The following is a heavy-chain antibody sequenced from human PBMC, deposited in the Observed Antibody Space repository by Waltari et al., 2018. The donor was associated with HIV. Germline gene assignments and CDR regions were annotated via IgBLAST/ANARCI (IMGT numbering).Heavy chain of an antibody. J-gene: IGHJ4*02. CDR1: GFTFSSHW. V-gene: IGHV3-74*01. CDR3: TREGVETTAPADY. CDR2: INGDGSGT. D-gene: IGHD4-17*01. Sequence: EVQLVESGGGLVQAGGSLRLSCAASGFTFSSHWMHWVRQAPGKGLVWCARINGDGSGTSYADSVRGRFSISRENAENSLHLHMNSVRPEDTGLYYCTREGVETTAPADYWGQGTLVTVSS.